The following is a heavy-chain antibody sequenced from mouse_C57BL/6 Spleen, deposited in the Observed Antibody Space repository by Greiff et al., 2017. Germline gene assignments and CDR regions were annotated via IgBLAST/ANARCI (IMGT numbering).Heavy chain of an antibody. CDR3: ARQHITTVVDYYAMDY. CDR1: GFTFSSYG. Sequence: EVQLQESGGDLVKPGGSLKLSCAASGFTFSSYGMSWVRQTPDKRLEWVATISSGGSYTYYPDSVKGRFTISRDNAKNTLYLQMSSLKSEDTAMYYCARQHITTVVDYYAMDYWGQGTSVTVSS. V-gene: IGHV5-6*01. CDR2: ISSGGSYT. D-gene: IGHD1-1*01. J-gene: IGHJ4*01.